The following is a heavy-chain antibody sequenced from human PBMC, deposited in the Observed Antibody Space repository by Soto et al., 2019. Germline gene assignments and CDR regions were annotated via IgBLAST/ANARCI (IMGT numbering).Heavy chain of an antibody. CDR2: IWYDGRIE. CDR1: GFTFGTYA. CDR3: ARSDCGGQCACDY. Sequence: GGSLRLSCAASGFTFGTYARHWVRQAPGKGLEWVAGIWYDGRIENYAESVKGRFSISRDNSKSTVSLHRSSLRLEDTAIYYCARSDCGGQCACDYWGQGT. V-gene: IGHV3-33*01. D-gene: IGHD2-21*01. J-gene: IGHJ4*02.